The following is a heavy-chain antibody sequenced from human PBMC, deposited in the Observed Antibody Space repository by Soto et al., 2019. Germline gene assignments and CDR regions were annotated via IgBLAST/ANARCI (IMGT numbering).Heavy chain of an antibody. J-gene: IGHJ6*02. CDR3: AIQYSSSWYGASIRNYYGMDV. CDR2: ISYDGSNK. CDR1: GFTFSSYA. Sequence: PGGSLRLSCAASGFTFSSYAMHWVRQAPGKGLEWVAVISYDGSNKYYADSVKGRFTISRDNSKNTLYLQMNSLRAEDTAVYYCAIQYSSSWYGASIRNYYGMDVWGQGTTVTVSS. D-gene: IGHD6-13*01. V-gene: IGHV3-30-3*01.